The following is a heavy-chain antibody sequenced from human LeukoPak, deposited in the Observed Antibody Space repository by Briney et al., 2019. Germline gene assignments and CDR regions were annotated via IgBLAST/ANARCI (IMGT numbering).Heavy chain of an antibody. CDR3: AKDSGPFTMVRGEFLFDY. D-gene: IGHD3-10*01. CDR1: GFTFDDYA. V-gene: IGHV3-9*03. J-gene: IGHJ4*02. Sequence: TGGSLRLSCAASGFTFDDYAMHWVRQAPGKGLEWVSGISWNSGSIGYAVSVKGRFTISRDNAKNSLYLQMNSLRAEDMALYYCAKDSGPFTMVRGEFLFDYWGQGTLVTVSS. CDR2: ISWNSGSI.